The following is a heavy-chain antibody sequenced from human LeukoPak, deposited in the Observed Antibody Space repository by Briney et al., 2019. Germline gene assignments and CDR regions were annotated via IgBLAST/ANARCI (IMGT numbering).Heavy chain of an antibody. CDR2: INPNSGGT. D-gene: IGHD7-27*01. CDR1: GYTFTGYY. Sequence: ASVKVSCKASGYTFTGYYMHWVRQAPGQGLEWMGWINPNSGGTNYAQEFQGRVTMTRDTSISTAYMELNRLRSDDTAVYYCARVWVDVGNVGTFDYWGQGTLVTVSS. J-gene: IGHJ4*02. CDR3: ARVWVDVGNVGTFDY. V-gene: IGHV1-2*02.